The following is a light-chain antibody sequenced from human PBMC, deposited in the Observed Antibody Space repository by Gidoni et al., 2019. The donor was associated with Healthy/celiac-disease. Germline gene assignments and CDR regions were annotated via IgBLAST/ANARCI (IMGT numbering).Light chain of an antibody. CDR1: TLGDKD. CDR3: QACDSSTLLYV. CDR2: QDS. Sequence: SSELPQPLSVALSPGQTASITCSGDTLGDKDSCWYQQKPGQSPVLVIYQDSKRPAGRPERFSGSDSGNTATLLISASQAMDEADYYCQACDSSTLLYVFGTGTKVTVL. V-gene: IGLV3-1*01. J-gene: IGLJ1*01.